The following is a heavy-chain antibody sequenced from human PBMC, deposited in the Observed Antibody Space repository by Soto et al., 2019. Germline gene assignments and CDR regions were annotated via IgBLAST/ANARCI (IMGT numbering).Heavy chain of an antibody. CDR3: AKDRAYGPADYYFDY. Sequence: QVQLVESGGDVVQAGRSLRLSCAASGFTFSNYAMHWVRQAPGKGLEWVAVLASDGRDRHYADSVKGRLTISRDNSQNILYLQMNSLRAEDTAVYYCAKDRAYGPADYYFDYWGQGTLVTVSS. V-gene: IGHV3-30*18. CDR1: GFTFSNYA. CDR2: LASDGRDR. J-gene: IGHJ4*02. D-gene: IGHD5-12*01.